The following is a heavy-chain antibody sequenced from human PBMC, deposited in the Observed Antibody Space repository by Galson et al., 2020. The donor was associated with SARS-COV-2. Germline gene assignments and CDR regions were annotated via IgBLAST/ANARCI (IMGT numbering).Heavy chain of an antibody. CDR2: ISGSGGST. D-gene: IGHD3-10*01. V-gene: IGHV3-23*01. J-gene: IGHJ4*02. CDR3: AKVSTLWFGELLYATSHFDY. CDR1: GFTFSSYA. Sequence: GGSLRLSCAASGFTFSSYAMSWVRQAPGKGLEWVSAISGSGGSTYYADSVKGRFTISRDNSKNTLYLQMNSLRAEDTAVYYCAKVSTLWFGELLYATSHFDYWGQGTLVTVSS.